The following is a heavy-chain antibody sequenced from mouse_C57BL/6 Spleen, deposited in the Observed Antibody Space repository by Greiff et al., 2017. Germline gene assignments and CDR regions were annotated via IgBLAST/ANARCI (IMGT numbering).Heavy chain of an antibody. CDR2: ISSGGDYI. J-gene: IGHJ4*01. CDR1: GFTFSSYA. Sequence: EVQVVESGEGLVKPGGSLKLSCAASGFTFSSYAMSWVRQTPEKRLEWVAYISSGGDYIYYADTVKGRFTISRDNARNTLYLQMSSLKSEDTAMYYCTRGDDYDDYAMDYWGQGTSVTVSS. CDR3: TRGDDYDDYAMDY. D-gene: IGHD2-4*01. V-gene: IGHV5-9-1*02.